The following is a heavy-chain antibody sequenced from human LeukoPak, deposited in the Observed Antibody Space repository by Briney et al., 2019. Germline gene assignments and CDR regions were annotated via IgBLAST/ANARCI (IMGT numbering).Heavy chain of an antibody. D-gene: IGHD5-24*01. CDR3: ARSSWLQGARNDY. CDR2: INHSGST. CDR1: GGSFSGYY. Sequence: SETLSLTCAVYGGSFSGYYWSWIRQPPGKGLEWIGEINHSGSTNYNPSLKSRVTITVDTSKNQFSLKLSSVTAADTAVYYCARSSWLQGARNDYWGQGTLVTVSS. J-gene: IGHJ4*02. V-gene: IGHV4-34*01.